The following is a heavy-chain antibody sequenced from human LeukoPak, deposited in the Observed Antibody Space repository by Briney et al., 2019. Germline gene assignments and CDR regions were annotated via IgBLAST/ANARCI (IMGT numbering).Heavy chain of an antibody. Sequence: SETLSLTCAVYGGSFSGYYWSWIRQPPGKGLEWIGEINHSGSTNYNPSLKSRVTISVDTSKNQFSLKLTSMTAADTAVYYCARGVPAAPYYFDYWGQGTLVTVSS. CDR2: INHSGST. V-gene: IGHV4-34*01. D-gene: IGHD2-2*01. CDR1: GGSFSGYY. CDR3: ARGVPAAPYYFDY. J-gene: IGHJ4*02.